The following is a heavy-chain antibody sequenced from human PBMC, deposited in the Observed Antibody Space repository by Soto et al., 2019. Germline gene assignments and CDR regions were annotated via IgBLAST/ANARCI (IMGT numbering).Heavy chain of an antibody. CDR1: GFTFRDFY. CDR3: ARGRMDFDY. J-gene: IGHJ4*02. V-gene: IGHV3-11*01. Sequence: GESLRLSCAASGFTFRDFYLSWIRQAPGRGLEWIAYISTSSSTIYYADSVKGRFTSSRGNAKSSLYLQMNTMRAEDTAVYYCARGRMDFDYWGQGT. D-gene: IGHD2-15*01. CDR2: ISTSSSTI.